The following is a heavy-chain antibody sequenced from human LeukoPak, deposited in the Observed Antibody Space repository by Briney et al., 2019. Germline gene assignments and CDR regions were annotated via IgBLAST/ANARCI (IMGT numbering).Heavy chain of an antibody. V-gene: IGHV1-2*02. CDR1: GYTFTAYY. J-gene: IGHJ2*01. CDR3: AREEVIAAAGYWYFDL. D-gene: IGHD6-13*01. Sequence: ASVKVSCKASGYTFTAYYIHWVRQAPGQGLEWMGWVNPNSGGTNYAQNFQGRVTMTRDTSINTAYMELSRLTSDDTAVYYCAREEVIAAAGYWYFDLWGRGTLVTVSS. CDR2: VNPNSGGT.